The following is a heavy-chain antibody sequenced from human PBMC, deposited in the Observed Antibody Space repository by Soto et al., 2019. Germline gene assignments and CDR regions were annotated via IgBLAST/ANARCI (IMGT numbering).Heavy chain of an antibody. CDR2: IYYSGST. J-gene: IGHJ4*02. CDR1: GGSISSGGYY. Sequence: SETLSLTCTVSGGSISSGGYYWSWIRQHPGKGLEWIGYIYYSGSTYYNPSLKSRVTISVDRSKNQFSLKLSSVTAADTAVYYCARGVTTVTTIDYWGQGTLVTVSS. CDR3: ARGVTTVTTIDY. D-gene: IGHD4-17*01. V-gene: IGHV4-31*03.